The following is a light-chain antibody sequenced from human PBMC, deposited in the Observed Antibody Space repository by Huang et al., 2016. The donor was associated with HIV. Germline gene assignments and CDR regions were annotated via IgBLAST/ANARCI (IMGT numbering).Light chain of an antibody. J-gene: IGKJ2*01. V-gene: IGKV3-20*01. CDR3: QLYGSSPPYV. CDR2: GAS. CDR1: QSVSSAY. Sequence: VLTQSPGTLSLSPGEGATLSCRASQSVSSAYLAWYQQKPGQAPRLVLYGASTRATGIPDRFSGGGSGTDFTITISRLEPEDFAVYYCQLYGSSPPYVFGQGTKVEIK.